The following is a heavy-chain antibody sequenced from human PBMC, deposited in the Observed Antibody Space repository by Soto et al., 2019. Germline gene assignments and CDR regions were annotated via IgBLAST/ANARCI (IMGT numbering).Heavy chain of an antibody. J-gene: IGHJ4*02. CDR1: GFTFSSYG. D-gene: IGHD5-18*01. V-gene: IGHV3-33*01. Sequence: QVQLVESGGGVVQPGRSLRLSCAASGFTFSSYGMHWVRQAPGKGLEWVAVIWYDGSNKYYADSVKGRFTISRDNSKNTLYLQMNSLRAEDTAVYYCARDDGYSYGYFDYWGQGTLVTVSS. CDR2: IWYDGSNK. CDR3: ARDDGYSYGYFDY.